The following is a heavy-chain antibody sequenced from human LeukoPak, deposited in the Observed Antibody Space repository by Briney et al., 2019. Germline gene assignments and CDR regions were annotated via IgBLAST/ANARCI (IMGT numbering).Heavy chain of an antibody. V-gene: IGHV1-69*13. Sequence: SVTVSCKASGGTFSSYAISWVRQAPGQGLEWMGGIIPILGTANYAQKFQGRVTITADESTSTAYMELSSLRSEDTAVYYCARDRGGEYSFDLWGRGTLVTVSS. CDR2: IIPILGTA. CDR1: GGTFSSYA. D-gene: IGHD6-6*01. CDR3: ARDRGGEYSFDL. J-gene: IGHJ2*01.